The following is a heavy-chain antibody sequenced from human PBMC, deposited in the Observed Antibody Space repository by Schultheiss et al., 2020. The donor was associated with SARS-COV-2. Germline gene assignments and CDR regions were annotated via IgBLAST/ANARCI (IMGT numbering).Heavy chain of an antibody. CDR1: GGSFSGYY. CDR3: ARTRDPPGRGAFDI. D-gene: IGHD2-21*02. CDR2: INHSGST. V-gene: IGHV4-34*01. Sequence: SETLSLTCAVYGGSFSGYYWSWIRQPPGKGLEWIGEINHSGSTNYNPSLKSRVTISVNTSKNQFSLKLSSVTAADTAMYYCARTRDPPGRGAFDIWGRGTMVTVSS. J-gene: IGHJ3*02.